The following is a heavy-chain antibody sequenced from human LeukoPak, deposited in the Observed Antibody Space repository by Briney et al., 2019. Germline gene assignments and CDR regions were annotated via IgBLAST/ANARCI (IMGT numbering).Heavy chain of an antibody. V-gene: IGHV1-3*01. CDR3: ASVRMHGLDYYYYYYGMDV. J-gene: IGHJ6*02. CDR2: INAGNGNT. Sequence: ASVKVSCKASGYTFTSYAMHWVRQAPGQRLEWMGWINAGNGNTKYSQKFQGRVTITRDTSASTAYMELSSLRSEDTAAYYCASVRMHGLDYYYYYYGMDVWGQGTTVTVSS. D-gene: IGHD1-14*01. CDR1: GYTFTSYA.